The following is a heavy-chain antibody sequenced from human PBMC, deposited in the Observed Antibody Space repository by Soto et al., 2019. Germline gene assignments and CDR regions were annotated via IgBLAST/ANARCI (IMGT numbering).Heavy chain of an antibody. D-gene: IGHD1-26*01. CDR2: IYWDDTK. CDR1: GFSLPTDRVG. V-gene: IGHV2-5*02. CDR3: AHAYGGSPLS. J-gene: IGHJ5*02. Sequence: QITLKESGPTLVKPTQTLTLTCTFSGFSLPTDRVGVGWIRQPPGKALEWLAVIYWDDTKTYRPSLKSRLTIPKDTSKDQVALTMTDRAPVDPPTYYCAHAYGGSPLSWGQGPLATFSS.